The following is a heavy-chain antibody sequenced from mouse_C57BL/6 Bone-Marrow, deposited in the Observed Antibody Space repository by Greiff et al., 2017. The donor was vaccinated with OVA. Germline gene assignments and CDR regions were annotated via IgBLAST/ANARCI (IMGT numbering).Heavy chain of an antibody. V-gene: IGHV1-75*01. Sequence: VQLQQSGPELVKPGASVKISCKASGYTFTDYYINWVKQRPGQGLEWIGWIFPGSGSTSYNEKFKGKATLTVDKSSSTAYMLLSSLTSEDSAVYCCEREGFYYYGSSDEFDYFDDWGQGTTLTVSS. CDR3: EREGFYYYGSSDEFDYFDD. CDR1: GYTFTDYY. CDR2: IFPGSGST. J-gene: IGHJ2*01. D-gene: IGHD1-1*01.